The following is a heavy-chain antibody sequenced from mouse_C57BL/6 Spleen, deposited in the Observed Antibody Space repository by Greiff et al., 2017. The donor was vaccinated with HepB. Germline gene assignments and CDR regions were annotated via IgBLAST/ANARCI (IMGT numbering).Heavy chain of an antibody. CDR2: ISYDGSN. D-gene: IGHD4-1*01. CDR3: ARKGNWDVFAY. V-gene: IGHV3-6*01. J-gene: IGHJ3*01. Sequence: EVQLQQSGPGLVKPSQSLSLTCSVTGYSITSGYYWNWIRQFPGNKLEWMGYISYDGSNNYNPSLKNRISITRDTSKNQFFLKLNSVTTEDTATYYCARKGNWDVFAYWGQGTLVTVSA. CDR1: GYSITSGYY.